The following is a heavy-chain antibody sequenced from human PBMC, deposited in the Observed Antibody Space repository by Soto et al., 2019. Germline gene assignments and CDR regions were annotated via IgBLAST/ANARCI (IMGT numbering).Heavy chain of an antibody. V-gene: IGHV1-69*12. CDR2: IIPIFGTA. J-gene: IGHJ6*02. CDR3: ARDPPTVTTLDYYSGMDV. Sequence: QVQLVQSGAEVKKPGSSVKVSCKASGGTFSSYAISWVRQAPGQGLEWMGGIIPIFGTANYAQKFQGRVTMTGDDSTSTAYTELSGLRSEDTAVYYCARDPPTVTTLDYYSGMDVWGQGTTVTVSS. D-gene: IGHD4-17*01. CDR1: GGTFSSYA.